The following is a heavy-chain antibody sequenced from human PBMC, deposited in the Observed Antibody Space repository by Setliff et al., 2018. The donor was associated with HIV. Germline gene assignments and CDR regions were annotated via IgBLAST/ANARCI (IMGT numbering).Heavy chain of an antibody. V-gene: IGHV4-34*01. Sequence: SETLSLTCAVYVGSFSGYYWSWIRQPPGKGLEWIGEISHSGRTNYNPSLKSRVTISVDTSKNQFSLKLTSVTAADTAVYYCARHPRHYNILTGYRYYYMDVWGKGTTVTVSS. CDR2: ISHSGRT. CDR3: ARHPRHYNILTGYRYYYMDV. CDR1: VGSFSGYY. J-gene: IGHJ6*03. D-gene: IGHD3-9*01.